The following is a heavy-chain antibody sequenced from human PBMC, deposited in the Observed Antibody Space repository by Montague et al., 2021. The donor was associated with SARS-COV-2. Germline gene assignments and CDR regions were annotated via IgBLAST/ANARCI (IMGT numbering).Heavy chain of an antibody. Sequence: SETLSLTCTVSGGSISSSNYYWDRIRQPPGKGLEWIGNIYDSGSTYHNPSLKSRVTISVDTYKNHFSLKLISVTAADTAVYYCARRGCKLMPVATTIGGFDIWGQGTLVTGSS. V-gene: IGHV4-39*02. J-gene: IGHJ3*02. CDR2: IYDSGST. D-gene: IGHD1-26*01. CDR3: ARRGCKLMPVATTIGGFDI. CDR1: GGSISSSNYY.